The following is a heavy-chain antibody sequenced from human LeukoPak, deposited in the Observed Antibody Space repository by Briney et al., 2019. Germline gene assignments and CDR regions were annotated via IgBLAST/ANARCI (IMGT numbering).Heavy chain of an antibody. CDR3: ARDIYSGSLDY. CDR2: INHSGST. V-gene: IGHV4-34*01. D-gene: IGHD1-26*01. J-gene: IGHJ4*02. Sequence: SETLSLTCAVYGGSFSGYYWSWIRQPPGKGLEWIGEINHSGSTNYNPSRKSRVTISVDTSKNQFSLKLSSVTAADTAVYYCARDIYSGSLDYWGQGTLVTVSS. CDR1: GGSFSGYY.